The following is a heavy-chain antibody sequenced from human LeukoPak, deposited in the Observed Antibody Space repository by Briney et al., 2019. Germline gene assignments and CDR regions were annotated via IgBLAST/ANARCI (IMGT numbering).Heavy chain of an antibody. D-gene: IGHD4-17*01. J-gene: IGHJ3*02. CDR2: IYTSGST. CDR1: GGSISSYY. Sequence: SETLSLTCTVSGGSISSYYWSWIRQPAGKGLEWIGRIYTSGSTNYNPSLKSRVSMSVDTCENQFSLKLSSVTAADTAVYYCARCNYGDYVDPSGAFDIWGQGTMVTVSS. V-gene: IGHV4-4*07. CDR3: ARCNYGDYVDPSGAFDI.